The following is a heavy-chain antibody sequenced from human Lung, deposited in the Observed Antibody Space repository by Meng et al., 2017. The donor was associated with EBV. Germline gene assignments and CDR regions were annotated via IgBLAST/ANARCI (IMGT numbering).Heavy chain of an antibody. CDR1: GYTFASFG. CDR3: ARDRGQDTVVVVADRGFDP. V-gene: IGHV1-18*01. Sequence: VHAVQSGSEVKKPGASGKVCCKGSGYTFASFGVNWVRQAPGQGLEWMGWISAYNANQNYAQRSQGRLTLTTDTSTDTAYMELRSLSPDDTAIYYCARDRGQDTVVVVADRGFDPWGQGTLVTVSS. D-gene: IGHD2-15*01. J-gene: IGHJ5*02. CDR2: ISAYNANQ.